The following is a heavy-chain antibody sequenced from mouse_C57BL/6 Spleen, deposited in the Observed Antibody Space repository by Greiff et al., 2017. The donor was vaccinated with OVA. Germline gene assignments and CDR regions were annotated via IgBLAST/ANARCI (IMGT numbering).Heavy chain of an antibody. CDR2: IYPGSGNT. CDR1: GYTFTDYY. V-gene: IGHV1-76*01. CDR3: AREDYSKTWCAY. Sequence: QVQLKESGAELVRPGASVKLSCKASGYTFTDYYINWVKQRPGQGLEWIARIYPGSGNTYYNEKFKGKATLTAEKSSSTAYMQLSSLTSEDSAVYFCAREDYSKTWCAYWGQGTLVTVSA. J-gene: IGHJ3*01. D-gene: IGHD2-5*01.